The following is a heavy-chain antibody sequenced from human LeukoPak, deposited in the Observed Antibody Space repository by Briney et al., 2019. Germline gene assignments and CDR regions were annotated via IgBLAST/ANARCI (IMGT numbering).Heavy chain of an antibody. J-gene: IGHJ4*02. CDR1: GYTFTGYY. Sequence: ASVKVSCKASGYTFTGYYMHWVRQAPGQGLEWMGWINPNSGGTNYAQKFQGRVTMTRDTSISTAYMELSRLRSDDTAGYYCARNFYFDSSGYYHYWGQGTLVTVSS. V-gene: IGHV1-2*02. D-gene: IGHD3-22*01. CDR3: ARNFYFDSSGYYHY. CDR2: INPNSGGT.